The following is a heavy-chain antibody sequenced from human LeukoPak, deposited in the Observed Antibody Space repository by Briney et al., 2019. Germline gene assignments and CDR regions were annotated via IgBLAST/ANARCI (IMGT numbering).Heavy chain of an antibody. CDR3: AGGYCSSTSCYSTTLSGAFDI. CDR2: INWNGGST. J-gene: IGHJ3*02. V-gene: IGHV3-20*04. CDR1: GFTFSSYA. D-gene: IGHD2-2*01. Sequence: GGSLRLSCAASGFTFSSYAMNWVRQAPGKGLEWVSGINWNGGSTGYADSVKGRFTISRDNAKNSLYLQMNSLRAEDTALYYCAGGYCSSTSCYSTTLSGAFDIWGQGTMVTVSS.